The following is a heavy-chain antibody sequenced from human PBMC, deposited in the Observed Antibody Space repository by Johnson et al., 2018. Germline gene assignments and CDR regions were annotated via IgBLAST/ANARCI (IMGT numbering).Heavy chain of an antibody. J-gene: IGHJ1*01. CDR1: GGTFNSFA. CDR3: VKEGDPQY. V-gene: IGHV1-69*06. Sequence: VQLVESEAEVKKPGSSVKVSCKASGGTFNSFAISWVRQAPGQGLEWMGQIIPVFGTPKYAQRMQGRVTSIADKSTSTVYLEMSSLRSEDTAVYYCVKEGDPQYWGQGTLVTVSS. CDR2: IIPVFGTP.